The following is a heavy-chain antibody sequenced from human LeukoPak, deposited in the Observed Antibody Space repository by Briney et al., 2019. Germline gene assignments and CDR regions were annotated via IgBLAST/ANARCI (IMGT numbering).Heavy chain of an antibody. CDR2: IYYSGST. V-gene: IGHV4-59*12. D-gene: IGHD6-13*01. CDR1: GGSISSYY. CDR3: ARDLRSSSWFYFDY. J-gene: IGHJ4*02. Sequence: SETLSLTCTVSGGSISSYYWSWIRQPPGKGLEWIGYIYYSGSTNYNPSLKSRVTISVDTSKNQFSLKLRSVTAADTAVYYCARDLRSSSWFYFDYWGQGTLVTVSS.